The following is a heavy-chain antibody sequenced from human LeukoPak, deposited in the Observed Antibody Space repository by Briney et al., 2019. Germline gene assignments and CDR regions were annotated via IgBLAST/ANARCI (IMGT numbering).Heavy chain of an antibody. CDR1: GYSXTGHY. D-gene: IGHD4-23*01. Sequence: ASVKVSCKTSGYSXTGHYVHGVRQAPGQGLEWMGWIHPKSGDTNYALKFHGRVTMTRDTSISTVYMDLSRLSSDDTAVYYCARDYFGNSLLDYWGQGTLVTVSS. CDR2: IHPKSGDT. CDR3: ARDYFGNSLLDY. J-gene: IGHJ4*02. V-gene: IGHV1-2*02.